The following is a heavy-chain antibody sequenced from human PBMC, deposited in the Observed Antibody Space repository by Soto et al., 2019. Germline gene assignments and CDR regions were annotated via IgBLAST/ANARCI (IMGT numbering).Heavy chain of an antibody. D-gene: IGHD5-18*01. CDR2: VSSGGST. V-gene: IGHV4-30-4*01. J-gene: IGHJ4*02. Sequence: PSETLSLTCSVSVVSISGGNYYWTWIRQPPGKALEWIGCVSSGGSTFYNPSLQGQITISLDTSKNLFSLRLKSVSAADTAVYYCARRRGYSYGSPFAYWGQGALVTVSS. CDR1: VVSISGGNYY. CDR3: ARRRGYSYGSPFAY.